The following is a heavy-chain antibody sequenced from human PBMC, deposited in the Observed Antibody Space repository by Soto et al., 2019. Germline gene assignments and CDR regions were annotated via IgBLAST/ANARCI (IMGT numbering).Heavy chain of an antibody. J-gene: IGHJ5*02. D-gene: IGHD6-13*01. CDR1: GYSFTSYW. CDR2: IYPGDSDT. Sequence: GESLKISCKGSGYSFTSYWIGWVRQMPGKGLEWMGIIYPGDSDTRYSPSFQDQVTISADKSISTAYLQWSSLKASDTAMYYCARPIAAAGTWFDPWGQGTLVTVSS. CDR3: ARPIAAAGTWFDP. V-gene: IGHV5-51*01.